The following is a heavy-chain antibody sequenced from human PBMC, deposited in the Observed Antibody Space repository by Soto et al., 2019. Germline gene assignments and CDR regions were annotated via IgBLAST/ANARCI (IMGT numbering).Heavy chain of an antibody. Sequence: QVQLQESGPGLVKPSETLFLTCAVSGGSITSYYWSWIRQSPGKGLEWIGYIYSGGSISYNPSLRIRVTILLDTSKNQFSLRLTSATAADTAVYYCARVDIGVYAFDIWGHGTMVTVSS. CDR2: IYSGGSI. CDR1: GGSITSYY. D-gene: IGHD3-9*01. J-gene: IGHJ3*02. CDR3: ARVDIGVYAFDI. V-gene: IGHV4-59*01.